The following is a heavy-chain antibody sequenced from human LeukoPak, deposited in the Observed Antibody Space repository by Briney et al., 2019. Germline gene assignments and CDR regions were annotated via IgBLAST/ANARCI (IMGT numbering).Heavy chain of an antibody. CDR3: ARDFLGVWLDILRGNWFDP. CDR1: GYTFTSYY. D-gene: IGHD3-3*01. Sequence: GASVKVSCKASGYTFTSYYMHWVRQAPGQGLEWMGWINTNTGNPTYAQGFTGRFVFSLDTSVSTAYLQISSLKAEDTAVYYCARDFLGVWLDILRGNWFDPWGQGTLVTVSS. CDR2: INTNTGNP. J-gene: IGHJ5*02. V-gene: IGHV7-4-1*02.